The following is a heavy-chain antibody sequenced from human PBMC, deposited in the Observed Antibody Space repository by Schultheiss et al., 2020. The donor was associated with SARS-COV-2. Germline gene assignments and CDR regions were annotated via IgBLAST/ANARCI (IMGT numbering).Heavy chain of an antibody. Sequence: ASVKVSCKTSGYTFTSYGISWVRQATGQGLEWMGWMNPNSGHTAYAQKFQARVTMTRNTSISTAYMELSSLRSEDTAIYYCALLPNYDYDLSIWGQGTLVTVSS. J-gene: IGHJ4*02. CDR2: MNPNSGHT. CDR3: ALLPNYDYDLSI. D-gene: IGHD3-22*01. CDR1: GYTFTSYG. V-gene: IGHV1-8*01.